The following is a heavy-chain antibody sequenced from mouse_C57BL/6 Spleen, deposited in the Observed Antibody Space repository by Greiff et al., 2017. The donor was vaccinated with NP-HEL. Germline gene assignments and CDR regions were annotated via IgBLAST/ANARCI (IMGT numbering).Heavy chain of an antibody. D-gene: IGHD2-3*01. Sequence: VQLQQSGAELVRPGASVKLSCTASGFNITDYSMHWVTQRTEQGLEWIGRIDPEHGETKYAPKFQGQATITADKSSNTAYLQLISLTSEDTAVYYCARCEGYYDGFDYWGQGTTLTVSS. J-gene: IGHJ2*01. CDR2: IDPEHGET. CDR1: GFNITDYS. V-gene: IGHV14-2*01. CDR3: ARCEGYYDGFDY.